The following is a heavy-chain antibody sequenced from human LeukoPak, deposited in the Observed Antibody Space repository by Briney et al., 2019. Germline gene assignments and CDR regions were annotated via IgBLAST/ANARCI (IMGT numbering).Heavy chain of an antibody. CDR3: ARLYFWSGYFDY. V-gene: IGHV4-34*01. CDR1: GGSFSGYY. J-gene: IGHJ4*02. Sequence: SETLSLTCAVYGGSFSGYYWSWIRQPPGKGLEWIGEINHSGSTNYNPSLKSRVTISVDTSKNQFSLKLSSVTAADTAVYYCARLYFWSGYFDYWGQGTLVTVSS. CDR2: INHSGST. D-gene: IGHD3-3*01.